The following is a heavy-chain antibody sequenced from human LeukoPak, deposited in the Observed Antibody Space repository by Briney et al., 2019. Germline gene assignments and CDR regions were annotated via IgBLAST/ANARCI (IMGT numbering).Heavy chain of an antibody. CDR1: GYPISSGYY. J-gene: IGHJ4*02. Sequence: SETLSLTCTVSGYPISSGYYWGWIRQPPGKGLEWIGSIYHSGSTYYNPSLKSRVTISVDTSKNQFSLKLSSVTAADTAVYYCARDSTVTTVDYWGQGTLVTVSS. CDR3: ARDSTVTTVDY. D-gene: IGHD4-17*01. CDR2: IYHSGST. V-gene: IGHV4-38-2*02.